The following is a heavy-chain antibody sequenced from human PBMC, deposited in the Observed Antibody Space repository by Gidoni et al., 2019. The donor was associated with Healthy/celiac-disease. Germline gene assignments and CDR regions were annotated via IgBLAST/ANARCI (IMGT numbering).Heavy chain of an antibody. CDR2: ISGSGGST. D-gene: IGHD6-19*01. Sequence: EVQLLESGGGLVQPGGSLRLSCAASVFTFSSYAMSWVRQAPGKGLEWVSAISGSGGSTYYADSVKGRFTISRDNSKNTLYLQMNSLRAEDTAVYYCAKAKAYSSGWQGFDYWGQGTLVTVSS. CDR1: VFTFSSYA. CDR3: AKAKAYSSGWQGFDY. J-gene: IGHJ4*02. V-gene: IGHV3-23*01.